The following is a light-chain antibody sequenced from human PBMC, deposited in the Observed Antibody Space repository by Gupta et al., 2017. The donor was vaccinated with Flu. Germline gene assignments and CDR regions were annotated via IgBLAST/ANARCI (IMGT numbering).Light chain of an antibody. CDR2: LGS. Sequence: DIVMTQSPLSLPVTPGEPASISCRSSQSLLHSNGYNYLDWYLQKPGQSPQLLIYLGSNRASGVPDRFSGSGSGTDFTLKISRGEAGDVGVYYCMQALQTPPWTFGQGTKVEIK. J-gene: IGKJ1*01. CDR1: QSLLHSNGYNY. V-gene: IGKV2-28*01. CDR3: MQALQTPPWT.